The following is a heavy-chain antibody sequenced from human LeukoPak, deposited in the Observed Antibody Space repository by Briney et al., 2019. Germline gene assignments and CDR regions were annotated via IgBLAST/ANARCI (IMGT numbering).Heavy chain of an antibody. J-gene: IGHJ4*02. CDR1: GFTFSSYA. D-gene: IGHD3-22*01. V-gene: IGHV3-30*04. Sequence: GGSLRLSCAASGFTFSSYAMHWVRQAPGKGLEWVAVRSYDGSNKYYADSVKGRFTISRDNSKNTLYLQMNSLRAEDTAVYYCARDRYYYDSSGYYYSGFVPDYWGQGTLVTVSS. CDR2: RSYDGSNK. CDR3: ARDRYYYDSSGYYYSGFVPDY.